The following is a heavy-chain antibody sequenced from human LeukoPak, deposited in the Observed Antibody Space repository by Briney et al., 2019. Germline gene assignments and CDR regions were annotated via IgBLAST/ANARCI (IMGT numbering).Heavy chain of an antibody. V-gene: IGHV3-33*01. D-gene: IGHD6-19*01. J-gene: IGHJ5*02. Sequence: PGRSLRLSCAASGFTFSSYGMHWVRQAPGKGLEWVAVIWYDGSNKYYADSVKGRFTISRDNSKNTLYLQMNSLRAEDTAVYYCARDYSRYSSGWPKWFDPWGQGTLVTVSS. CDR1: GFTFSSYG. CDR3: ARDYSRYSSGWPKWFDP. CDR2: IWYDGSNK.